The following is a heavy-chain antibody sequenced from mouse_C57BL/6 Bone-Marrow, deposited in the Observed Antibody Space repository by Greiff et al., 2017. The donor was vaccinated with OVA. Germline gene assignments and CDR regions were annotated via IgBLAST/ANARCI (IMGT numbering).Heavy chain of an antibody. CDR2: IDPADGET. V-gene: IGHV14-2*01. J-gene: IGHJ2*01. CDR1: GFTFTDYY. Sequence: VQLQQSGAELVKPGASVKLSCTASGFTFTDYYMHWVKQRTEQGLEWIGRIDPADGETNYAPKFKGKATMTADTSSNTAYLQLSSLTSEDTAVYYCAAYYYSYSGVDYWGQGTTLTVSS. CDR3: AAYYYSYSGVDY. D-gene: IGHD1-3*01.